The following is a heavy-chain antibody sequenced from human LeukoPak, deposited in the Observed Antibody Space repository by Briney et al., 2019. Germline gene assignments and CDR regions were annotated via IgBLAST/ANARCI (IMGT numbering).Heavy chain of an antibody. CDR3: ARDSIVSASFDI. CDR1: GFTFSSYG. CDR2: IWYDGSNK. D-gene: IGHD2/OR15-2a*01. V-gene: IGHV3-33*01. Sequence: GGSLRLSCAASGFTFSSYGMHWVRQAPGKGLEWVAVIWYDGSNKYYADSVKGRFTISRDNSKNTLYLQMNSLRAEDTAVYYCARDSIVSASFDIWGQRTMGTAPS. J-gene: IGHJ3*02.